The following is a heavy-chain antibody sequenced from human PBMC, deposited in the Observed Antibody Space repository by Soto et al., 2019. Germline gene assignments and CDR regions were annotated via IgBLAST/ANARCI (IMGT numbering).Heavy chain of an antibody. D-gene: IGHD2-2*01. CDR2: IYYSGST. CDR3: ARGVLFKGLRPDCSSTSCYHYYYYMDV. Sequence: SETLSLTCTVSGGSISSYYWSWIRQPPGKGLEWIGYIYYSGSTNYNPSLKSRVTISVDTSKNQFSLKLSSVTAADTAVYYCARGVLFKGLRPDCSSTSCYHYYYYMDVWGKGTTVTVSS. CDR1: GGSISSYY. J-gene: IGHJ6*03. V-gene: IGHV4-59*01.